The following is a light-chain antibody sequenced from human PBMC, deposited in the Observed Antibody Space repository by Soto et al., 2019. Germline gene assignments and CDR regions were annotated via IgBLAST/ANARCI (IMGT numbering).Light chain of an antibody. CDR2: VVS. Sequence: QSALTQPRSVSGSPGQSVTISCTGTSSDVGGYNYVSWYQQHPGKAPKLMIYVVSKRPSGVPDRFSGSTSGNTASLTISGLQAEDEADYYCCSYAGSYVFGTGTKLTVL. V-gene: IGLV2-11*01. J-gene: IGLJ1*01. CDR1: SSDVGGYNY. CDR3: CSYAGSYV.